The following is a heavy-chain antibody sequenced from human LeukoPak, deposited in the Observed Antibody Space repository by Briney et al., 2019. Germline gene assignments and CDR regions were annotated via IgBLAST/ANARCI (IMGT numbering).Heavy chain of an antibody. CDR3: ARDATPYSLWFGELLISWFDP. V-gene: IGHV4-38-2*01. Sequence: SETLSLTCAVSSYSISSGYYWGWIRQPPGKGLEWIGSIYHSGSTYYNPSLKSRVTISVDTSKNQFSLKLSSVTAADTAVYYCARDATPYSLWFGELLISWFDPWGQGTLVTVSS. D-gene: IGHD3-10*01. CDR2: IYHSGST. CDR1: SYSISSGYY. J-gene: IGHJ5*02.